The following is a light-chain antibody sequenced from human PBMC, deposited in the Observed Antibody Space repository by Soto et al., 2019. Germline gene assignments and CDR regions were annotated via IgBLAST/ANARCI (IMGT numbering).Light chain of an antibody. CDR1: PGISNC. J-gene: IGKJ4*02. Sequence: DIQMTQSPSSVSASVGARVSITFRARPGISNCLAWYQQKPGRAPKLLIYTGSSLQSGVPSRFSGTGSGTDFTLTISSLQPEDVATYYCQQANSFPRTFGGGTKVEIK. V-gene: IGKV1-12*01. CDR3: QQANSFPRT. CDR2: TGS.